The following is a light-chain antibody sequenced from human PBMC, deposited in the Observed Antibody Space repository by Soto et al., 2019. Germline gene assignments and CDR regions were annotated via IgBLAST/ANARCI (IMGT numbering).Light chain of an antibody. J-gene: IGKJ2*01. CDR2: AAS. CDR1: QGVSTF. CDR3: QQYNAYPHT. V-gene: IGKV1-16*02. Sequence: IQMTQSPPSLSASVGDRVTITCRASQGVSTFLAWFQQKPGKAPKSLIFAASRLHSGVPSKFSGGGSGTDFTLTIDGLQPEDSATYYCQQYNAYPHTFGQGNKLEIK.